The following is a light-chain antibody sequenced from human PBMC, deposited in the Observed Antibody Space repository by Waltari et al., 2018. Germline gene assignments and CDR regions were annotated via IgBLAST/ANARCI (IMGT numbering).Light chain of an antibody. CDR2: DAS. CDR1: QSVSSY. J-gene: IGKJ4*01. CDR3: QQRSNWPLT. Sequence: EIVLTQSPATLSLSPGERATLSCRASQSVSSYLAGHQQKPGQAPRLLIYDASNRATGIPARFSGSGSGTDFTLTISSLEPEDFAVYYCQQRSNWPLTFGGGTKVEIK. V-gene: IGKV3-11*01.